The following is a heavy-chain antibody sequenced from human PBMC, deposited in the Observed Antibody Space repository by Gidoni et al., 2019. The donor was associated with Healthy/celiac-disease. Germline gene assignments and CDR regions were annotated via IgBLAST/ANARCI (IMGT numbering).Heavy chain of an antibody. D-gene: IGHD6-19*01. CDR3: AKDMSPIAVAGRRAYYYGMDV. CDR1: GFTFDDYS. J-gene: IGHJ6*02. V-gene: IGHV3-9*01. Sequence: EVQLVASGGGLVQPGRSLRLSCAASGFTFDDYSMHCARQAPGKRQEWVSGISWNSGIIGYADSVKGRFTISRDNAKNSLYLQMNSLRAEDTALYYCAKDMSPIAVAGRRAYYYGMDVWGQGTTVTVSS. CDR2: ISWNSGII.